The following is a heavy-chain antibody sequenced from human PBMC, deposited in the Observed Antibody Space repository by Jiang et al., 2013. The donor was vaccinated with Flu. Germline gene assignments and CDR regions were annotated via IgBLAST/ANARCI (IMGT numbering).Heavy chain of an antibody. Sequence: GAEVKKPGSSVKVSCKASGGTFSSYAISWGRQAPGQGLEWMGIINPSGGSTSYAQKFQGRVTMTRDTSTSTVYMELSSLRSEDTAVYYCARAATVTTALIPNFDYWGQGTLVTVSS. CDR2: INPSGGST. D-gene: IGHD4-17*01. V-gene: IGHV1-46*01. CDR1: GGTFSSYA. CDR3: ARAATVTTALIPNFDY. J-gene: IGHJ4*02.